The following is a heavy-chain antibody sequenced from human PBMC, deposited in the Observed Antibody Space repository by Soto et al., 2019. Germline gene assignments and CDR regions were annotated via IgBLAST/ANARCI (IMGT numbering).Heavy chain of an antibody. CDR2: IIPIFGTA. J-gene: IGHJ6*02. V-gene: IGHV1-69*01. Sequence: QVQLVQSGAEVKKPGSSVKVSCKASGGTFSSYAISWVRQAPGQGLEWMGGIIPIFGTANYAQKFQGRVTITADESTSTAYMELSSLRSEDPAVSYWPRNPDIVVVASHYSYGMDVWGQGTTVTVSS. CDR3: PRNPDIVVVASHYSYGMDV. CDR1: GGTFSSYA. D-gene: IGHD2-15*01.